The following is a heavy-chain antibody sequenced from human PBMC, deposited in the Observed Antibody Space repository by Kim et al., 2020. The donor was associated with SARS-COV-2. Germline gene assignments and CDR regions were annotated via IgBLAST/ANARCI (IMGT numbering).Heavy chain of an antibody. CDR2: INHSGST. CDR1: GGSFSGYY. J-gene: IGHJ6*02. CDR3: ARKPYYYGMDV. Sequence: SETLSLTCAVYGGSFSGYYWSWIRQPPGKGLEWIGEINHSGSTNYNPSLKSRVTISVDTSKNQFSLKLSSVTAADTAVYYCARKPYYYGMDVWGQGTTVTVSS. V-gene: IGHV4-34*01.